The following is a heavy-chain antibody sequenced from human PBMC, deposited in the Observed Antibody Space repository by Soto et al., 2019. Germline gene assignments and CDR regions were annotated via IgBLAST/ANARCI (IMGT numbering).Heavy chain of an antibody. CDR3: ARDTGWFDP. CDR1: GGSISSGGYP. CDR2: IYHSGST. D-gene: IGHD4-4*01. V-gene: IGHV4-30-2*01. Sequence: PSETLSLTCAVSGGSISSGGYPWSWIRQPPGKGLEWIGYIYHSGSTYYNPSLKSRVTISVDRSKNQFSLKLSSVTAEDTVVYYCARDTGWFDPWGQGTLVTVSS. J-gene: IGHJ5*02.